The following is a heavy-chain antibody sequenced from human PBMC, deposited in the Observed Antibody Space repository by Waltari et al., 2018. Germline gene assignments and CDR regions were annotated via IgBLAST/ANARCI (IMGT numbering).Heavy chain of an antibody. Sequence: QVQLHESGPGLVKSSETLSLTCAVSGYSISSGYYWGWIGQPPGKGLEWIGTIYQSGSTYYNPSLKSRITISLDTSKNQFSLKLNSVTAADTAVYYCARHQVGGRDFEYWGQGTLVTVSS. CDR2: IYQSGST. CDR1: GYSISSGYY. CDR3: ARHQVGGRDFEY. V-gene: IGHV4-38-2*01. D-gene: IGHD1-26*01. J-gene: IGHJ4*02.